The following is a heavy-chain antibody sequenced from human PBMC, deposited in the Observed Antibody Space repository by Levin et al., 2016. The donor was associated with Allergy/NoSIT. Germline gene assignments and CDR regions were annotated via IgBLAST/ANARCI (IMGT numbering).Heavy chain of an antibody. CDR2: ISYDGSYK. Sequence: GESLKISCAASGFTFSNYGMHWVRQAPGKGLEWVAVISYDGSYKYYADSVKGRFTISRDNSKNSLYLQMDSLRVEDTALYYCARDYFYYIDVWGKGTTVTVSS. CDR3: ARDYFYYIDV. V-gene: IGHV3-33*05. J-gene: IGHJ6*03. CDR1: GFTFSNYG.